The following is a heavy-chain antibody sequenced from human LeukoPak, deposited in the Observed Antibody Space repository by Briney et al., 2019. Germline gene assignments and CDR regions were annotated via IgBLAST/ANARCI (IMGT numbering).Heavy chain of an antibody. Sequence: GGSLRLSCAASGFTFSSYSMNWVRQAPGKGLEWVSSISSSSSYIYYADSVKGRFTISRDNAKNSLYLQMNSLRAEDTAVYYCARARNEVYEDTAADYWGQGTLVTVSS. CDR1: GFTFSSYS. CDR3: ARARNEVYEDTAADY. CDR2: ISSSSSYI. J-gene: IGHJ4*02. D-gene: IGHD5-18*01. V-gene: IGHV3-21*01.